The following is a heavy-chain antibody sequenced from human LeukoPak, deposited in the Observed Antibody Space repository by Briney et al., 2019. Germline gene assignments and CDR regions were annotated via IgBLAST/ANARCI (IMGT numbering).Heavy chain of an antibody. CDR1: GGSISSYY. D-gene: IGHD1-26*01. CDR2: IYYSAST. J-gene: IGHJ4*02. V-gene: IGHV4-59*01. Sequence: SETLSLTCTVCGGSISSYYWSWMRQPPGKGMEWIVYIYYSASTNSNPSLKSRVTISVDTSKNQFSLKLSSVTAADTAVYYCARDTRGSYYAPFDYWGQGTLVTVSS. CDR3: ARDTRGSYYAPFDY.